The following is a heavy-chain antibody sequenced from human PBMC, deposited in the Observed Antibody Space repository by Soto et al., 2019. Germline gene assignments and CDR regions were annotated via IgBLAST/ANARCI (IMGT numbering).Heavy chain of an antibody. D-gene: IGHD3-22*01. V-gene: IGHV1-69*12. J-gene: IGHJ6*02. CDR2: IIPIFGTA. Sequence: QVQLVQSGAEVKKPGSSVKVSCKASGGTFSSYAIGWVRQAPGQGLEWMGGIIPIFGTADYAQKFQGRVTITADESTSTAYMELSSLRSEDTAVYYCGVVVDKHYYYGMDVWGQGTTVTVSS. CDR1: GGTFSSYA. CDR3: GVVVDKHYYYGMDV.